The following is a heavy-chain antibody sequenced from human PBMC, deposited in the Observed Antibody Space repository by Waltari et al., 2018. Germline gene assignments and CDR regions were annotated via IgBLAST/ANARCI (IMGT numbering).Heavy chain of an antibody. CDR1: GFTFSDFW. CDR2: VNGDGSST. J-gene: IGHJ4*02. V-gene: IGHV3-74*01. Sequence: ESGGGLVQPGGSLRLSCAASGFTFSDFWMHWVRQAPGEGLVWLSRVNGDGSSTTYADSVKGRFTVSRDNARKTMFLQMTSLRAEDTAVYYCARDEDNYYDSSGYIKHWGQGALVTVSS. D-gene: IGHD3-22*01. CDR3: ARDEDNYYDSSGYIKH.